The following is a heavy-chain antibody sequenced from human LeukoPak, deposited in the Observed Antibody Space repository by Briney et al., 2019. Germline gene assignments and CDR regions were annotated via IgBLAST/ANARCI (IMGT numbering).Heavy chain of an antibody. CDR3: AKSGQLWLSSHDY. D-gene: IGHD3-10*01. CDR1: GFTFSTYG. J-gene: IGHJ4*02. CDR2: ISYDGSNE. V-gene: IGHV3-30*18. Sequence: PGGSLRLSCAASGFTFSTYGMHWVRQAPGKGLEWVAVISYDGSNEYYADSVKGRFTISRDNSKNTLYLQMNSLRPEDTAVYHCAKSGQLWLSSHDYWGQGTLVTVSS.